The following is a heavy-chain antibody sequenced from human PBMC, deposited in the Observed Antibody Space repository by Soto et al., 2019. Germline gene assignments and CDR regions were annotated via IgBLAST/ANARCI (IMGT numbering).Heavy chain of an antibody. V-gene: IGHV3-23*01. J-gene: IGHJ5*02. CDR3: ALPMVTRFDP. CDR1: GFTFSSAG. Sequence: GGSLRLSCAASGFTFSSAGMSWVRQAPGKGLEWVSAISGSGGSTYYADSVKGRFTISRDNSKNTLYLQMNSLRAEDTAVYYCALPMVTRFDPWGQGTLVTVSS. D-gene: IGHD3-10*01. CDR2: ISGSGGST.